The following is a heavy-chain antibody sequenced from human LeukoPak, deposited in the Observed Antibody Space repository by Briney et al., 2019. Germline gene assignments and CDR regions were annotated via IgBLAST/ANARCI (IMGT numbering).Heavy chain of an antibody. CDR3: ATLPGGDLPPDC. J-gene: IGHJ4*02. CDR2: ISDSGDRT. V-gene: IGHV3-23*01. CDR1: GFTFSSYT. Sequence: PGGSLRLSCAASGFTFSSYTMNWIRQAPGKGLEWVSGISDSGDRTHYADSVKGRFTVSRDNSKNTLYLQMNSLRADDTAVYYRATLPGGDLPPDCWGQGTLVTVSS. D-gene: IGHD3-16*01.